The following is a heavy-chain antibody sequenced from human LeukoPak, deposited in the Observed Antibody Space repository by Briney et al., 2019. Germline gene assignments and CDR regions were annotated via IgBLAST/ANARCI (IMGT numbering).Heavy chain of an antibody. J-gene: IGHJ6*03. CDR2: INWNGGST. CDR3: ARGGDCSNTSCYGPGYYYYYMDV. Sequence: GGSLRLSCAASGFTFDDYGMSWVRQAPGKGLEWVSGINWNGGSTGYADSVKGRFTISRDNAKNSLYLQMNSLRAEDTALYYCARGGDCSNTSCYGPGYYYYYMDVWGKGATVTVSS. CDR1: GFTFDDYG. V-gene: IGHV3-20*04. D-gene: IGHD2-2*01.